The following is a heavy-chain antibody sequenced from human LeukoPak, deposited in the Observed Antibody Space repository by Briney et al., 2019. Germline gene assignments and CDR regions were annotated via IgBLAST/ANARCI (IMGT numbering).Heavy chain of an antibody. CDR2: ISLTGLT. CDR3: SRENGAFSPFGY. Sequence: SETLSPTCGVSGGSISNTNWWSWVRQPPGQGLERIGEISLTGLTHYNPSLESRVTVSLDKSKNQLSLNLTSVTAADTAVYYCSRENGAFSPFGYWGQGTLVTVLS. D-gene: IGHD2-8*01. V-gene: IGHV4-4*02. J-gene: IGHJ4*02. CDR1: GGSISNTNW.